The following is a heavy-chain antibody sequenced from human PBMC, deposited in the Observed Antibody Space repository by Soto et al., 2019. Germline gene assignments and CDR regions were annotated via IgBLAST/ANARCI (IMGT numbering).Heavy chain of an antibody. CDR1: GGSISSGGYS. CDR3: ARKGLSSNWFDP. D-gene: IGHD3-16*02. Sequence: PSETLSLTCAVSGGSISSGGYSWSWIRQPPGKGLEWIGYIYHRGSTYYNPSLKSRVTISVDRSKNQFSLKLSSVTAADTAVYYCARKGLSSNWFDPWGQGTLVTVSS. CDR2: IYHRGST. V-gene: IGHV4-30-2*01. J-gene: IGHJ5*02.